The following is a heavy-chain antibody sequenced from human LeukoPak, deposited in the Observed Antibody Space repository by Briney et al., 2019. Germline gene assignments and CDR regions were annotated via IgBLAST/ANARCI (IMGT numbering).Heavy chain of an antibody. J-gene: IGHJ6*03. CDR1: GFTFNYYS. Sequence: GGSLRLSCAASGFTFNYYSMNWVRQARGKGLEWVSSISSSSTYIYYADSVQGRFTISRDNAKNELYLQMTSLRVEDTAVYYCAREWMGYSSSRRYYYYYMDVWGKGTTVTVSS. D-gene: IGHD6-13*01. CDR2: ISSSSTYI. CDR3: AREWMGYSSSRRYYYYYMDV. V-gene: IGHV3-21*06.